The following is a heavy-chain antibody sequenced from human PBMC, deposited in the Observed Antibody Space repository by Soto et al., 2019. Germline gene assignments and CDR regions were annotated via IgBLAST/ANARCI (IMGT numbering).Heavy chain of an antibody. V-gene: IGHV3-30-3*01. CDR1: GFSFRTYA. Sequence: GGSLRLSCEASGFSFRTYAMHWVRQAPGKGLEWVAVLSYDGNNKYYGASVRGRFSISRDNFKNTVSLEMNSLRAEDTAVYYCARDPYDVGSGSPKLDYWGQGTLVTVSS. CDR3: ARDPYDVGSGSPKLDY. D-gene: IGHD3-10*01. CDR2: LSYDGNNK. J-gene: IGHJ4*02.